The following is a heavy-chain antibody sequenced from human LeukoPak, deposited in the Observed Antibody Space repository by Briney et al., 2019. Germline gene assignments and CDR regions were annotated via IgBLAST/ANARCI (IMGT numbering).Heavy chain of an antibody. J-gene: IGHJ4*02. V-gene: IGHV4-59*01. CDR3: ARGDTERGVFDY. CDR1: GGSISSYY. Sequence: SETLSLTCTVSGGSISSYYWSWIRQPPGKGLEWIGYIYYSGSTNYNPSLKSRVTISVDTSKNQFSLKLSSVTAADTAVYYCARGDTERGVFDYWGQGTLVTVSS. D-gene: IGHD3-16*01. CDR2: IYYSGST.